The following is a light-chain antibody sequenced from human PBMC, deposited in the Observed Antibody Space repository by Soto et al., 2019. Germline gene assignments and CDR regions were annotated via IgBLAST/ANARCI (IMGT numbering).Light chain of an antibody. CDR1: SSDVGYYNY. J-gene: IGLJ3*02. Sequence: QSALTQPASVSGSPGQSITISCTGSSSDVGYYNYVSWYQQHSGKAPKLIIYDVSDRPSGVSNRFSGSKSANTASLTISGLQAEDEADYYCSSYSDSSTLFGGGTKLTVL. CDR3: SSYSDSSTL. CDR2: DVS. V-gene: IGLV2-14*01.